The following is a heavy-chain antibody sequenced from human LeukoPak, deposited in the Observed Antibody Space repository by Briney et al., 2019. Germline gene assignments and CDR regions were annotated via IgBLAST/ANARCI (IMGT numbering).Heavy chain of an antibody. D-gene: IGHD3-9*01. CDR3: ARGRYYGNLRWYYDILTGYYPFDY. V-gene: IGHV4-38-2*02. CDR2: INHSGST. Sequence: PSETLSLTCSVSGYSISSGYYWGWIRQPPGKGLEWIGEINHSGSTNYNPSLKSRVTISVDTSKNQFSLKLSSVTAADTAVYYCARGRYYGNLRWYYDILTGYYPFDYWGQGTLVTVSS. CDR1: GYSISSGYY. J-gene: IGHJ4*02.